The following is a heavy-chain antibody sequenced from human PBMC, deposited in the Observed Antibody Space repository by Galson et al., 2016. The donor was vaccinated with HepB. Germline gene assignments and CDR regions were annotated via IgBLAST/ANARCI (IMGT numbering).Heavy chain of an antibody. CDR2: SYPGASDA. J-gene: IGHJ4*02. CDR1: GYSFMTYW. D-gene: IGHD3-10*01. V-gene: IGHV5-51*01. Sequence: QSGAELKKPGESLRISCKASGYSFMTYWIGWVRQMPRKGLEWMGSSYPGASDARYRESFQGQVPISVDNSISTTYLHLSSLKTSDNATYYCARHRGVNGGEFQYWGQGTLVTVSS. CDR3: ARHRGVNGGEFQY.